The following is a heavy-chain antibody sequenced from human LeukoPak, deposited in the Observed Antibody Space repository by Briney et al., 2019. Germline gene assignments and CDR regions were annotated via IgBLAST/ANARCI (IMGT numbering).Heavy chain of an antibody. V-gene: IGHV1-2*06. Sequence: GASVKVSCKASGYTFTSYDINWVRQAPGQGLEWMGRINPNSGGTNYAQKFQGRVTMTRDTSISTAYMELSRLRSDDTAVYYCARDWGYCSGGSCYYFDYWGQGTLVTVSS. D-gene: IGHD2-15*01. CDR2: INPNSGGT. CDR3: ARDWGYCSGGSCYYFDY. J-gene: IGHJ4*02. CDR1: GYTFTSYD.